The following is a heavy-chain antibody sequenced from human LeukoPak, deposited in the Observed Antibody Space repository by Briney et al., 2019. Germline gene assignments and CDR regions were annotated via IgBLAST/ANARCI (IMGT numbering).Heavy chain of an antibody. Sequence: GESLKISCKGSGYSFTNYWIGWVRRMPGKGLDWMGIIYPGDSDTRYSPSFRGQVTISADKFISTAYLQWSSLKASDTAMYYCARSDYGGNPRFDYWGQGTLVTVSS. V-gene: IGHV5-51*01. CDR1: GYSFTNYW. CDR3: ARSDYGGNPRFDY. CDR2: IYPGDSDT. J-gene: IGHJ4*02. D-gene: IGHD4-23*01.